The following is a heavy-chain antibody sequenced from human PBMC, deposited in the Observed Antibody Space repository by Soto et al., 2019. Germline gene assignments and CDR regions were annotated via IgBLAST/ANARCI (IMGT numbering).Heavy chain of an antibody. J-gene: IGHJ4*02. D-gene: IGHD3-16*01. CDR2: IKTDGTVT. Sequence: GGSLRLSCAASGFTFSTYAMHWVRQDAGKGPLWVSSIKTDGTVTQYADSVKGRFTVSRDNAKNTLYLQMNSLRAEDTAVYYCAKDLSWGQCDYWGQGALVTVSS. V-gene: IGHV3-74*03. CDR3: AKDLSWGQCDY. CDR1: GFTFSTYA.